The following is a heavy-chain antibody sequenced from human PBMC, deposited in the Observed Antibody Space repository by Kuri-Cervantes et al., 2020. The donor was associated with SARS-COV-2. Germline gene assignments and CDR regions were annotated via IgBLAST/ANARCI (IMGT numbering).Heavy chain of an antibody. V-gene: IGHV1-46*01. J-gene: IGHJ4*02. CDR3: ARGVSHIAADGLYYFDY. CDR1: VYTFTSYY. CDR2: INPSGGST. D-gene: IGHD6-13*01. Sequence: ASVKVSCKASVYTFTSYYMHWVRQAPGQGPEWMGIINPSGGSTSYAQKFQGRVTMTRDTSTSTVYMELSSLRSDDTAVYFCARGVSHIAADGLYYFDYWGQGTLVTVSS.